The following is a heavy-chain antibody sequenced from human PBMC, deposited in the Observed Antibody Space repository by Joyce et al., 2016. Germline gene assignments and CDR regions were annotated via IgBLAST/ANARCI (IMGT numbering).Heavy chain of an antibody. V-gene: IGHV5-51*01. CDR1: GYRFPSYW. CDR3: ARRPYEYDSSGYYYFDN. D-gene: IGHD3-22*01. J-gene: IGHJ4*02. CDR2: IYLDDSET. Sequence: EVQLVQSGAEVKKPGESLKISCKGSGYRFPSYWIGWVRQMPGKGLEWMGVIYLDDSETRYSPAFQGQVTISADKSISTAYLQWSSLKASDTAMYYCARRPYEYDSSGYYYFDNWGQGTLVTVSS.